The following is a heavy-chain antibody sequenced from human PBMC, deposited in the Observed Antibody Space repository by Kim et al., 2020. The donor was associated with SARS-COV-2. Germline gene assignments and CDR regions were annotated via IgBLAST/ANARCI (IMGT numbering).Heavy chain of an antibody. J-gene: IGHJ3*02. D-gene: IGHD2-15*01. CDR2: INHSGST. CDR3: ARAADDIVVVVAAFFGASRAFDI. Sequence: SETLSLTCAVYGGSFSGYYWSWIRQPPGKGLEWIGEINHSGSTNYNPSLKSRVTISVDTSKNQFSLKLSSVTAADTAVYYCARAADDIVVVVAAFFGASRAFDIWGQGTMVTVSS. V-gene: IGHV4-34*01. CDR1: GGSFSGYY.